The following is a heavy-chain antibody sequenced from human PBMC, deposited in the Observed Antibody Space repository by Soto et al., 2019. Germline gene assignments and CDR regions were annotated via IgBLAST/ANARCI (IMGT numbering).Heavy chain of an antibody. CDR3: AGFRGSYTGGLAS. CDR1: GFTFSDHY. CDR2: SRNKANSYST. D-gene: IGHD1-26*01. J-gene: IGHJ4*02. Sequence: EVQLVESGGGLVQPGGSLRLSCAASGFTFSDHYMDWVRQAPGKGLEWVGRSRNKANSYSTEYAASVKGRFTISRDESKTSLYLQRNGLNTGDRAFYYGAGFRGSYTGGLASGGRGTLVPVSS. V-gene: IGHV3-72*01.